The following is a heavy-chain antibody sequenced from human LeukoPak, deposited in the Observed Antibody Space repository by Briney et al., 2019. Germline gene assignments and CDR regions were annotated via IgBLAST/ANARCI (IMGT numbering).Heavy chain of an antibody. CDR3: ARDYSGCYTH. D-gene: IGHD2-2*02. CDR2: IYPNSGDT. Sequence: GASVKVSCKASGYTFTDYYIHWVRQAPGQGLEWMGLIYPNSGDTYNAQKFRGRVTMTRDTSITTDYMELDRLTAADTAVYYCARDYSGCYTHWAQGTLVTISS. V-gene: IGHV1-2*06. J-gene: IGHJ4*02. CDR1: GYTFTDYY.